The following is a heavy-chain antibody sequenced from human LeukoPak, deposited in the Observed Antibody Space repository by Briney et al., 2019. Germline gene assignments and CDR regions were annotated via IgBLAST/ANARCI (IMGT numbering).Heavy chain of an antibody. CDR1: GFTFSSYA. CDR3: AKVSLYYYDSSGFDY. J-gene: IGHJ4*02. D-gene: IGHD3-22*01. V-gene: IGHV3-23*01. Sequence: GGSLRLSCAASGFTFSSYAMSWVRQAPGKGLEWVSAISGSGGSTYYADSVKGRFTISRDNSKNTLYLQMNSLRAEDKAVYYCAKVSLYYYDSSGFDYWGQGTLVTVSS. CDR2: ISGSGGST.